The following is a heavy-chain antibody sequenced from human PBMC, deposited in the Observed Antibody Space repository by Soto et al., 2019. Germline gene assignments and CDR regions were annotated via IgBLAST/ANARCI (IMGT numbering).Heavy chain of an antibody. CDR3: AADHYYDFWSGDRNFDY. CDR2: IVVGSGNT. J-gene: IGHJ4*02. D-gene: IGHD3-3*01. CDR1: GFTFTSSA. Sequence: SVKVSCKASGFTFTSSAVQWVRQARGQRLEWIGWIVVGSGNTNYAQKFQERVTITRDMSTSTAYMELSSLRSEDTAVYYCAADHYYDFWSGDRNFDYWGQGTLVTVSS. V-gene: IGHV1-58*01.